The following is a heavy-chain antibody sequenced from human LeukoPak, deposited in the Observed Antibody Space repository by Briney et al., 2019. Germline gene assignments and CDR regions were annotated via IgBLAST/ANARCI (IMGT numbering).Heavy chain of an antibody. CDR2: IYPGDSET. Sequence: GESLKISCKGSGYSFTNYWIGWVRQMPGKGLEWMGIIYPGDSETRYSPSFQGQVTISADKPISTAYLQWSSLKASDTAMYYCARHNREYASDSPLDYWGQGTLVSVSS. CDR3: ARHNREYASDSPLDY. V-gene: IGHV5-51*01. D-gene: IGHD1-14*01. J-gene: IGHJ4*02. CDR1: GYSFTNYW.